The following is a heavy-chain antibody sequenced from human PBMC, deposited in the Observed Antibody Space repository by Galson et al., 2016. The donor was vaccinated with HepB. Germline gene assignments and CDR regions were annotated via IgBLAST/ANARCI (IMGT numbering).Heavy chain of an antibody. CDR3: ARGHTPTSTYSYGWDSFDY. D-gene: IGHD5-18*01. Sequence: SVKVSCKASGYTFSSHGITWVRQAPGQGLEWMGWINCYNGNRNFAQNLQGRITMTTDTSTKTASMALRSLRSDDTAVYYCARGHTPTSTYSYGWDSFDYWGQGALVTVSS. V-gene: IGHV1-18*01. CDR1: GYTFSSHG. J-gene: IGHJ4*02. CDR2: INCYNGNR.